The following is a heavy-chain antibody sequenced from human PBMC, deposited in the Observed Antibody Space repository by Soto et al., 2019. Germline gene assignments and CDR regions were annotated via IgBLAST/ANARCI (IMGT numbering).Heavy chain of an antibody. V-gene: IGHV4-34*01. D-gene: IGHD6-19*01. J-gene: IGHJ4*02. Sequence: ETLSLTCAVYGGSFSGYYWSWIRQPPGKGLEWIGEINHSGSTNYNPSLKSRVTISVDTSKNQFSLKLSSVTAADTAVYYCARRGSSGWILREPFDYWGQGTLVTVSS. CDR2: INHSGST. CDR3: ARRGSSGWILREPFDY. CDR1: GGSFSGYY.